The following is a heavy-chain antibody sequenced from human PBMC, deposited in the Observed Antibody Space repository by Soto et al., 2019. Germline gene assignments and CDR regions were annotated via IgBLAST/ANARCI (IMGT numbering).Heavy chain of an antibody. V-gene: IGHV4-39*01. J-gene: IGHJ4*02. Sequence: SETLSLTCTVSGGSISSSSYYWGWIRQPPGKGLEWIGSIYYSGSTYYNPSLKSRVTISVDTSKNQFSLKLSSVTAADTAVYYCARNLYYYDSSGSNPESYWGQGTLVTVSS. CDR3: ARNLYYYDSSGSNPESY. CDR2: IYYSGST. CDR1: GGSISSSSYY. D-gene: IGHD3-22*01.